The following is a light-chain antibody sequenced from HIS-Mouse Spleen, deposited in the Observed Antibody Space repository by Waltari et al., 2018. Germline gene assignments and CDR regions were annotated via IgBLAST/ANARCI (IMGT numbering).Light chain of an antibody. Sequence: QSALTQPASVSRSPGQSITISCTGTSSHVGGYNYLFWYQHHPGKAPKLMIYYVSNRPSGVSNRFSGSKSGNTASLTISGLQAEDEADYYCSSYTSSSFNVVFGGGTKLIVL. V-gene: IGLV2-14*03. CDR3: SSYTSSSFNVV. CDR2: YVS. CDR1: SSHVGGYNY. J-gene: IGLJ2*01.